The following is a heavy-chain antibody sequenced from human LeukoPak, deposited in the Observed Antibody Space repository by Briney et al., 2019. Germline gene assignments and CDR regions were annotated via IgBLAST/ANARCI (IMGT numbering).Heavy chain of an antibody. CDR2: ISSSSSYI. V-gene: IGHV3-21*01. CDR1: GFTFSSYS. CDR3: VRDFHRRLYDTNYYFY. J-gene: IGHJ4*02. D-gene: IGHD3-22*01. Sequence: GGSLRLSCAASGFTFSSYSMNWVRQAPGKGLKWVSSISSSSSYIYYADSVKGRFTISRDNAKNSLYLQMNSLRAEDTAVYYCVRDFHRRLYDTNYYFYWGQGTLVTVSS.